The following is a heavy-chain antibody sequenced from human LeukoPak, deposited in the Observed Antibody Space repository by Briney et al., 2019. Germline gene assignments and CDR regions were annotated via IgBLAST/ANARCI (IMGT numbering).Heavy chain of an antibody. CDR2: ISGSGGST. Sequence: PGGSLRLSCAASGFTFSSYAMSWVRQAPGKGLEWVSAISGSGGSTYYADSVKGRFTISRDNSKNTLYLQMNSLRAEDTAVYYCASSWTPPYYYHYGMDVWGQGTTVTVSS. J-gene: IGHJ6*02. CDR3: ASSWTPPYYYHYGMDV. D-gene: IGHD1-1*01. CDR1: GFTFSSYA. V-gene: IGHV3-23*01.